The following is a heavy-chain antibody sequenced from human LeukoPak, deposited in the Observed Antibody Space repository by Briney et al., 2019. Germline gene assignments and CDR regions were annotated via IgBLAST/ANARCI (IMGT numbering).Heavy chain of an antibody. CDR3: ARVYSSYWDAVYYYYLDV. V-gene: IGHV4-39*07. D-gene: IGHD6-6*01. CDR2: IYFSGST. J-gene: IGHJ6*03. CDR1: GGSICSISYY. Sequence: SETLSLTCTVSGGSICSISYYWGWIRQPPGEGLEWIGSIYFSGSTYYNPSLKSRVTISVDTSKNQLSLKLSSVTAADTAVYYCARVYSSYWDAVYYYYLDVWGKGTTVTVSS.